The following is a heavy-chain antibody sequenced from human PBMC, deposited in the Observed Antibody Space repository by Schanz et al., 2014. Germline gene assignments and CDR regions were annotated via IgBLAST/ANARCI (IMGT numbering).Heavy chain of an antibody. CDR1: GFTFTTYA. Sequence: DVQLLESGGGLVQPGESLRLSCAASGFTFTTYAMTWVRQAPGKGLEWVSGMSWNAGSLGYGDSVKGRFTISRDNAKNSLYLQMNSLRAEDTGVYYCARGREVVAKIFDVWGQGTMVTVSS. CDR3: ARGREVVAKIFDV. V-gene: IGHV3-23*01. J-gene: IGHJ3*01. D-gene: IGHD3-22*01. CDR2: MSWNAGSL.